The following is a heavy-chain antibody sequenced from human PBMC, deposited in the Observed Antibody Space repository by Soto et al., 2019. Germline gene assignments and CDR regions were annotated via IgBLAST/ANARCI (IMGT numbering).Heavy chain of an antibody. CDR1: GGSVTNISYY. CDR2: VYYRGRS. CDR3: VSQRTTVITKAYFYX. D-gene: IGHD4-4*01. V-gene: IGHV4-39*01. Sequence: SETLSLTCTVSGGSVTNISYYWGWIRQSPGKGLELIGSVYYRGRSYSKSSVKSRVTISVDTSKNQFSLNLNSVTASDTAVYFCVSQRTTVITKAYFYXWGPGALVTVSX. J-gene: IGHJ4*02.